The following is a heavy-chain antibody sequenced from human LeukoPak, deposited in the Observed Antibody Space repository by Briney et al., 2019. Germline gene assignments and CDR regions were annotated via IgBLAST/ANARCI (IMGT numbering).Heavy chain of an antibody. V-gene: IGHV1-46*01. CDR2: INPSGGST. J-gene: IGHJ4*02. D-gene: IGHD2-15*01. CDR1: GYAFTSYY. Sequence: GASVKVSCKASGYAFTSYYMHWVRQAPGQGLEWMGIINPSGGSTSYAQKFQGRLTMTRDTSTSTVYMELSSLRSEDTAVYYCARSDSSLAFDYWGQGTLVTVSS. CDR3: ARSDSSLAFDY.